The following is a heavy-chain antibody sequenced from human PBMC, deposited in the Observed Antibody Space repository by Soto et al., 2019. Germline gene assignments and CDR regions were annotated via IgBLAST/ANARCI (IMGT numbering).Heavy chain of an antibody. D-gene: IGHD6-13*01. Sequence: VHLVQSGAEVKKPGASVKVSCKASGYTFSTYAIIWVRQAPGQGLEWRGWISAYNGKTYYAQNLQGRVTMTTDTSTTTAYMEVMSLRSDDTAVYYCAREGVAAAMDYWGQGTLVTVSS. CDR2: ISAYNGKT. J-gene: IGHJ4*02. CDR1: GYTFSTYA. CDR3: AREGVAAAMDY. V-gene: IGHV1-18*01.